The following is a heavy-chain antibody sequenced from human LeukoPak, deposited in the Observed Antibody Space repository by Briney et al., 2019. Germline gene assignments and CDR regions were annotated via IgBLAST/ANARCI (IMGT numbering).Heavy chain of an antibody. D-gene: IGHD3-3*01. CDR1: GFTFSSYG. V-gene: IGHV3-30*02. CDR2: IRYDGSSK. J-gene: IGHJ4*02. Sequence: GGSLRLSCAASGFTFSSYGMHWVRQAPGKGLEWVAFIRYDGSSKYYADSVKGRFTISRDNSKNTLFLQMNSLRAEDTAVYYCAKATRRSGGYYFDYWGQGTLVTVSS. CDR3: AKATRRSGGYYFDY.